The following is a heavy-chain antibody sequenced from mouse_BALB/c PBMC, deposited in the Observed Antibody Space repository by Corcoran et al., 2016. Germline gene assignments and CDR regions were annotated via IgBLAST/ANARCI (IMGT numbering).Heavy chain of an antibody. D-gene: IGHD1-1*01. CDR3: ARSGYYYGSSYYFDY. CDR2: INTNTGEP. CDR1: GYTFTNYG. J-gene: IGHJ2*01. Sequence: QIQLVQSGPELKKPGETVKISCKASGYTFTNYGMNWVKQAPGKGLKGMGWINTNTGEPTYAEEFKARFAFSLETSASTAYLQINNLKNEETATYFCARSGYYYGSSYYFDYWGQGTTLTVSS. V-gene: IGHV9-3*02.